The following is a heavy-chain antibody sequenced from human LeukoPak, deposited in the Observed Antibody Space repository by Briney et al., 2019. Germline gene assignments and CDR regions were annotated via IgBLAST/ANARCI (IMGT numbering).Heavy chain of an antibody. D-gene: IGHD6-19*01. J-gene: IGHJ4*02. V-gene: IGHV1-18*01. Sequence: ASVKVSCKASGYTFTSSGISWVRQAPGQGLEWMGWISTYTGYSKYAQNLQGRVTMTADTSTSTAYMEPSSLRSDDTAVYYCAKNSSGGYSDYWAREPWSPSPQ. CDR1: GYTFTSSG. CDR2: ISTYTGYS. CDR3: AKNSSGGYSDY.